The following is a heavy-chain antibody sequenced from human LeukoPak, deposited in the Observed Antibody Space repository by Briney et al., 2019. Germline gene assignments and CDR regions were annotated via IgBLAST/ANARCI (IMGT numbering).Heavy chain of an antibody. V-gene: IGHV3-7*04. Sequence: QTGGSLRLSCAASGFTFSSYWMSWVRQAPGKGLEWVANIKQDGSEKYYVDSVKGRFTISRDNAKNSLYLQMNSLRAEDTAVYYCARGPRYIDDGFDFWGQGTLVTVSS. D-gene: IGHD4/OR15-4a*01. J-gene: IGHJ4*02. CDR2: IKQDGSEK. CDR3: ARGPRYIDDGFDF. CDR1: GFTFSSYW.